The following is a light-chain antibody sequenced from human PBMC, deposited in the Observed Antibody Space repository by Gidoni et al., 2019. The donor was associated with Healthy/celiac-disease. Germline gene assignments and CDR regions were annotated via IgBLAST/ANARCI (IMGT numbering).Light chain of an antibody. Sequence: QSALTQPASVSGSPGQSITLSCTGTSSDVGGYNYVSWYQQHPVKSPKLKIYDVSHRPSGVSNRFSGSNSGNSASLTISGLQAEDEADYYCSSYTSSSTLDVVFGGGTKLTVL. CDR1: SSDVGGYNY. J-gene: IGLJ2*01. CDR2: DVS. CDR3: SSYTSSSTLDVV. V-gene: IGLV2-14*03.